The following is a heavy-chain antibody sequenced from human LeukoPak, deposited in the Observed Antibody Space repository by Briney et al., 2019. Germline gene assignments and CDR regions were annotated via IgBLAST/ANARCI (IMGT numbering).Heavy chain of an antibody. CDR3: AREWLYCSSTSCYAAFVI. D-gene: IGHD2-2*01. CDR2: IIPIFGTA. Sequence: SVKVSCKASGGTFSSYAISWVRQAPGQGLEWMGGIIPIFGTANYAQKFQGRVTITTDESTSTAYMELSSLRSEDTAVYYCAREWLYCSSTSCYAAFVIWGQGTMVTVSS. CDR1: GGTFSSYA. V-gene: IGHV1-69*05. J-gene: IGHJ3*02.